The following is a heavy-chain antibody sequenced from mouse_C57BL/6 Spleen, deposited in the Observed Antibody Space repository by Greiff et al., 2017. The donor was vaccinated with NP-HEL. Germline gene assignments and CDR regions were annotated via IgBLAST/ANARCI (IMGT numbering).Heavy chain of an antibody. Sequence: VQLQESGAELVRPGTSVKMSCKASGYTFTNYWIGWAKQRPGHGLEWIGDIYPGGGYTNYNEKFKGKATLTADKSSSTAYMQFSSLTSEDSAIYYCARAGANWERDFDYWGQGTTLTVSS. CDR3: ARAGANWERDFDY. J-gene: IGHJ2*01. CDR1: GYTFTNYW. D-gene: IGHD4-1*01. CDR2: IYPGGGYT. V-gene: IGHV1-63*01.